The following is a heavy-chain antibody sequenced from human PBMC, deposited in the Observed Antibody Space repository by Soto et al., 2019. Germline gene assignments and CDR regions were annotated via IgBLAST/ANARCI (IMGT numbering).Heavy chain of an antibody. D-gene: IGHD6-19*01. Sequence: EVQLLESGGGLVQPGGSLRLSCAASGFTFSSYAMSWVRQAPGKGLEWVSVISSSGGTTYYADSVKGRFTISRDSSXXTLYLQVNGLRVEDTGVYDCAKGIRSSINLNRFEPWGQGTLVTDSS. CDR2: ISSSGGTT. J-gene: IGHJ5*02. V-gene: IGHV3-23*01. CDR3: AKGIRSSINLNRFEP. CDR1: GFTFSSYA.